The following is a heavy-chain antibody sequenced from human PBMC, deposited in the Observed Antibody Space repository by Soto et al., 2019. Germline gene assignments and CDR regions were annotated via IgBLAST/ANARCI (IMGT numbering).Heavy chain of an antibody. Sequence: GGSLRLSCAASGFTFSSYGMHWVRQAPGKGLEWVAVISYDGSNKYYADSVKGRFTISRDNSKNTLYLQMNSLRAEDTAVYYCAKDYGYFDWLLYYFDYWGQGTLVTVSS. J-gene: IGHJ4*02. CDR3: AKDYGYFDWLLYYFDY. CDR1: GFTFSSYG. D-gene: IGHD3-9*01. V-gene: IGHV3-30*18. CDR2: ISYDGSNK.